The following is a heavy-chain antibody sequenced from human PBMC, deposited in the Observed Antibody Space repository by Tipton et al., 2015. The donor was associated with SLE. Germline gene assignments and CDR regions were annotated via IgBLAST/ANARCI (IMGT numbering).Heavy chain of an antibody. D-gene: IGHD4-11*01. CDR2: IKKDGSET. Sequence: VQLVQSGGGVVQPGRSLRLSCAASGFTFSSYAMHWVRQAPGKGLEWVANIKKDGSETYYVDSVKGRFTISRDNAENSLYLQTNSLRAEDTAVYYCARDLWGSNPNWFDPWGQGTLVIVSS. CDR1: GFTFSSYA. CDR3: ARDLWGSNPNWFDP. V-gene: IGHV3-7*01. J-gene: IGHJ5*02.